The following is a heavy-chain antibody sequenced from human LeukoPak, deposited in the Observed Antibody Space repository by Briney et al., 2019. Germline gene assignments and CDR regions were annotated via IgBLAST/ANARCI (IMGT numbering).Heavy chain of an antibody. CDR3: ASSITNPQDAFDI. CDR2: ISSSGSTI. CDR1: GFTFSSYA. V-gene: IGHV3-11*04. Sequence: GGSLRLSCAASGFTFSSYAMSWIRQAPGKGLEWVSYISSSGSTIYYADSVKGRFTISRDNAKNSLYLQMNSLRAEDTAVYYCASSITNPQDAFDIWGQGTMVTVSS. D-gene: IGHD3-3*01. J-gene: IGHJ3*02.